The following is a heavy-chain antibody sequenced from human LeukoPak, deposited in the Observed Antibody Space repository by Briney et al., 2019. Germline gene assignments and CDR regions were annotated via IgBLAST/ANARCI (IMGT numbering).Heavy chain of an antibody. CDR3: AKDLNTYRYDSRDLQH. CDR2: ISYDGSNK. Sequence: PGGSLRLSCAASGFSLNTYGMHWVRQGPGKGLEWVAVISYDGSNKWYADSVKGRFTISRDNSKNTLYLQMNSLRPEDTAVYFCAKDLNTYRYDSRDLQHWGQGTLVTVSS. D-gene: IGHD3-22*01. CDR1: GFSLNTYG. J-gene: IGHJ1*01. V-gene: IGHV3-30*18.